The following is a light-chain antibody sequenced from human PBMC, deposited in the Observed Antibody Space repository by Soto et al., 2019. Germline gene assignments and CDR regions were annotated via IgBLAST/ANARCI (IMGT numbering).Light chain of an antibody. CDR2: GAS. J-gene: IGKJ5*01. V-gene: IGKV3D-20*02. CDR1: QSVSSSY. CDR3: QQHNNWPT. Sequence: ILMTQSPGTLSLSPGERATLSCRASQSVSSSYLACYKQKPGQAPSLLIYGASKRATGIPARLSGSGSGKEFTLTISSIAPEDSAVYFCQQHNNWPTFGQGTRLEIK.